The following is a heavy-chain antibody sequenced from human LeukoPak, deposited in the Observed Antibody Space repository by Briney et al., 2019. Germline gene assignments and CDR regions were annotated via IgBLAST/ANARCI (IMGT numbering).Heavy chain of an antibody. Sequence: GASVKVSCKASGFAFSGYYIHWVRQAPGQGLEWMGWIRPASGDTKYAQRFQGRVTMTRDTSISTAYMELSSLTSDDTSVYYCARDKSGWYEFDPWGQGTLVTVSS. CDR2: IRPASGDT. V-gene: IGHV1-2*02. J-gene: IGHJ5*02. CDR1: GFAFSGYY. CDR3: ARDKSGWYEFDP. D-gene: IGHD6-19*01.